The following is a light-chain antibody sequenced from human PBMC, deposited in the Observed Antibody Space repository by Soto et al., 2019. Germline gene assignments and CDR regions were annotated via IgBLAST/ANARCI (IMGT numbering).Light chain of an antibody. Sequence: ELVLTQSPGTLSLSPGERATLSCRASQSVSSSYLAWYQQKPGQAPRLLIYGASSRATGIPDRFSGSGSGTDFTLTISRLEPEDFALYYCQQSGRSPLRAFGQGTKVDIK. CDR1: QSVSSSY. CDR3: QQSGRSPLRA. J-gene: IGKJ1*01. V-gene: IGKV3-20*01. CDR2: GAS.